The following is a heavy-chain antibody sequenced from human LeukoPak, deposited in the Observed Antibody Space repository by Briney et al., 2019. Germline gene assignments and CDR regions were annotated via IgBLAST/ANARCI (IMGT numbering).Heavy chain of an antibody. J-gene: IGHJ6*02. D-gene: IGHD3-10*01. CDR3: ARPRSAKSSLVRGVIIYPYYGMDV. CDR2: ISSSSYT. Sequence: GGSLGLSCAASGFTLSDYYMSWVRQAPGKGLEWVSYISSSSYTNYADSVKGRFTISRDNAKDSLYLQMNSLRAEDTAVYYCARPRSAKSSLVRGVIIYPYYGMDVWGQGTTVTVSS. V-gene: IGHV3-11*03. CDR1: GFTLSDYY.